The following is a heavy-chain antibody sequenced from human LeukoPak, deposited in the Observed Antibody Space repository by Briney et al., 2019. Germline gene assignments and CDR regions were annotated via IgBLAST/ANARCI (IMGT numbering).Heavy chain of an antibody. CDR2: ISYDGSNK. CDR3: AKDYGSGISKYGMDV. J-gene: IGHJ6*02. CDR1: GFTFSSYG. Sequence: GGSLRLSCAASGFTFSSYGMHWVRQAPGKGLKWVAVISYDGSNKYYADSVKGRFTISRDNSKNTLYLQMNSLRAEDTAVYYCAKDYGSGISKYGMDVWGQGTTVTVSS. V-gene: IGHV3-30*18. D-gene: IGHD3-10*01.